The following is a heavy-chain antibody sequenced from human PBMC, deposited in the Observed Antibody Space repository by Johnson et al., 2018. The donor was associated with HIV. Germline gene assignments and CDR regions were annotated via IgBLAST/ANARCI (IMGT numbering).Heavy chain of an antibody. CDR1: GFTFNRYG. CDR3: ARDGAIAGAATEALDL. J-gene: IGHJ3*01. CDR2: TSFDERGK. D-gene: IGHD1-26*01. V-gene: IGHV3-30*04. Sequence: VQLVESGGGVVQPGRSLRLACVASGFTFNRYGLHWVRQAPGKGLEWVATTSFDERGKHYTDSVKGRFTISRDNSKNEPYLKLNSLRPADTAVYYCARDGAIAGAATEALDLWGQGTMVIVSS.